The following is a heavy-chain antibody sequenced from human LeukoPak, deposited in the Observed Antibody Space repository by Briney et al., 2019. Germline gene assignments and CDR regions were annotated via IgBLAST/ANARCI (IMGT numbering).Heavy chain of an antibody. J-gene: IGHJ6*03. Sequence: QPWRSLRLSCEASGFTFSHYGIHWVRQTPGKGLEWLAAISSDGVEKHYADSVKGRFTISRDNTKSTLYLQMNSLRAEDTALYYCAREGHYDILTGYSPVEYYFYYMDVWGKGTTVTVS. CDR2: ISSDGVEK. CDR1: GFTFSHYG. V-gene: IGHV3-30*04. D-gene: IGHD3-9*01. CDR3: AREGHYDILTGYSPVEYYFYYMDV.